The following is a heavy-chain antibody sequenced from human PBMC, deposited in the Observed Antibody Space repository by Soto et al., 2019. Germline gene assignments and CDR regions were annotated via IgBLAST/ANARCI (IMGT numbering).Heavy chain of an antibody. CDR1: GFTFSSYA. D-gene: IGHD3-22*01. V-gene: IGHV3-23*01. CDR3: ARARYYYDSSGYSNYYGMDV. Sequence: GGSLRLSCAASGFTFSSYAMSWVRQAPGKGLEWVSAISGSGGSTYYADSVKGRFTISRDNSKNTLYLQMNSLRAEDTAVYYCARARYYYDSSGYSNYYGMDVWGQGTTVTV. J-gene: IGHJ6*02. CDR2: ISGSGGST.